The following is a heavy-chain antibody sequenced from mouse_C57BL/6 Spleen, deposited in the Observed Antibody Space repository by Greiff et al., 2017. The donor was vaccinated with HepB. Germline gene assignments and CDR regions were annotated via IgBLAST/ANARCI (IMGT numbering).Heavy chain of an antibody. CDR1: GYSFTDYN. D-gene: IGHD3-1*01. CDR3: ARSSWGPSYWYFDV. J-gene: IGHJ1*03. CDR2: INPNYGTT. Sequence: EVQLQESGPELVKPGASVKISCKASGYSFTDYNMNWVKQSNGKSLEWIGVINPNYGTTSYNQKFKGKATLTVDQSSSTAYMQLNSLTSADSAVYYCARSSWGPSYWYFDVWGTGTTVTVSS. V-gene: IGHV1-39*01.